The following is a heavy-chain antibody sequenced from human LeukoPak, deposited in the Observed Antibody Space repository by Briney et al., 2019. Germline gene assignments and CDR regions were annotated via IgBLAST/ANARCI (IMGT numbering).Heavy chain of an antibody. Sequence: SETLSLTCTVSGGSISSGGYYWSWIRQHPGKGLEWIGYIYYSGSTYYNPSLKSRVTISVDTSKNQFSLKLSSVTAADTAVYYCARRKDCSSTSCRNQDDAFGIWGQGTMVTVSS. CDR1: GGSISSGGYY. V-gene: IGHV4-31*03. CDR3: ARRKDCSSTSCRNQDDAFGI. D-gene: IGHD2-2*01. J-gene: IGHJ3*02. CDR2: IYYSGST.